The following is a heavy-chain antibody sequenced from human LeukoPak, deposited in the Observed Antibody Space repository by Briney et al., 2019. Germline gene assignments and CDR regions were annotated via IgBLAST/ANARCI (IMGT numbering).Heavy chain of an antibody. J-gene: IGHJ4*02. D-gene: IGHD2-15*01. CDR1: GFTFSGYA. CDR2: ISGSGGRT. CDR3: ARGGGLLVAATFDY. Sequence: GGSLRLSCAASGFTFSGYAMSWVRQAPGKGLEWVAAISGSGGRTYYADSVKGRFTISRDKSKNTLYLQMSSLRAEDTAVYYCARGGGLLVAATFDYWGQGTLVTVSS. V-gene: IGHV3-23*01.